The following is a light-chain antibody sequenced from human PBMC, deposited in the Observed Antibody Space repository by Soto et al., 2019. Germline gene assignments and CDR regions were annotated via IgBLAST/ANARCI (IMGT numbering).Light chain of an antibody. CDR2: DVR. CDR3: SSYTSSCTVI. J-gene: IGLJ2*01. CDR1: SSDVGGYNF. Sequence: QSALTQPASVSGSPGQSITISCTGTSSDVGGYNFVSWYQQHPGKAPKFIIYDVRNRPSGVSNRFSGSRSGNTASLTISGLHAEDQADYYCSSYTSSCTVIFGGGTKLTVL. V-gene: IGLV2-14*03.